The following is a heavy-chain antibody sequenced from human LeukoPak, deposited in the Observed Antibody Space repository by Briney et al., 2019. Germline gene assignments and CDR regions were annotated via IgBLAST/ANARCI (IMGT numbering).Heavy chain of an antibody. D-gene: IGHD3-22*01. CDR1: GYIFTSNH. Sequence: GASVKVSCKASGYIFTSNHMHWVRQAPGQGLEWMGVINPSGGGTTYAQKFQGRVTMTRDTSTSTVYMELRSLRSEDTAVYYCARGRAAWMMAVAIPRDALDIWGQGTMVTVSS. J-gene: IGHJ3*02. CDR2: INPSGGGT. V-gene: IGHV1-46*01. CDR3: ARGRAAWMMAVAIPRDALDI.